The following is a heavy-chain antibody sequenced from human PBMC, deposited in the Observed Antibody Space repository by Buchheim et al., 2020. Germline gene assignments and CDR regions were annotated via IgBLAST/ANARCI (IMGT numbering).Heavy chain of an antibody. D-gene: IGHD5-12*01. Sequence: QVQLQQWGAGLLKPSETLSLTCAVYGGSFSGYYWSWIRQPPGKGLEWIGEINHSGSTNYNPSLKSRVTISVDTSKNQFSLKLSSVTAADTAVYYCARDRRLLAAYGGYRSWGQRSL. CDR1: GGSFSGYY. CDR3: ARDRRLLAAYGGYRS. V-gene: IGHV4-34*01. J-gene: IGHJ4*02. CDR2: INHSGST.